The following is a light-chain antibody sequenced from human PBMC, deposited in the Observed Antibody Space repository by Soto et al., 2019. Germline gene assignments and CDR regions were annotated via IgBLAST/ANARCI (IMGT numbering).Light chain of an antibody. V-gene: IGKV3D-20*02. CDR3: QQRSNWPRT. CDR1: QSLSSSF. J-gene: IGKJ1*01. Sequence: EIVLTQSPGTLSLSPGERALLSCRASQSLSSSFLAWYQQKPGQAPRLLIYSSSNRATGIPDRFSGGGSGTDFTLTISSLEPEDFAVYYCQQRSNWPRTFGQGTKVDIK. CDR2: SSS.